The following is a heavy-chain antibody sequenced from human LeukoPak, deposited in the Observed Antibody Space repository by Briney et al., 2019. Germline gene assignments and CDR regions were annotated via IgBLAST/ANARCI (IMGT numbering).Heavy chain of an antibody. CDR3: ARPRYSSGWYYYY. D-gene: IGHD6-19*01. CDR2: ISYDGSNK. V-gene: IGHV3-30*03. J-gene: IGHJ4*02. CDR1: GFTFSSYG. Sequence: GGSLRLPCAASGFTFSSYGMHWVRQAPGKGLEWVAVISYDGSNKHYADSVKGRFTISRDNSKNTLYLQMNSLRAEDTAVYYCARPRYSSGWYYYYWGQGTLVTVSS.